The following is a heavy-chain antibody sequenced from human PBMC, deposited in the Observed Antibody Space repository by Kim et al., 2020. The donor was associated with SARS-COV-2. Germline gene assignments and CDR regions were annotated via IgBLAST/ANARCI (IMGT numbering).Heavy chain of an antibody. D-gene: IGHD6-13*01. V-gene: IGHV4-59*08. CDR3: TRIRYSSTVDYYYGMGV. CDR2: IYYSGST. J-gene: IGHJ6*04. CDR1: GGSISSYY. Sequence: SETLSLTCTVSGGSISSYYWSWIRQPPGQGLEWIGYIYYSGSTNYNPSLKSRVIISVGTSKNQFFLKLSSVTAADTAVYYCTRIRYSSTVDYYYGMGVWGRGTTFTVSS.